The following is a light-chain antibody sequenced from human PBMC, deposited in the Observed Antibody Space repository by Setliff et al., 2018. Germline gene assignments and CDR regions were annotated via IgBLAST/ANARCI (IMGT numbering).Light chain of an antibody. CDR1: QGIASG. CDR2: DAS. CDR3: QQFKKYPLS. V-gene: IGKV1D-13*01. J-gene: IGKJ4*01. Sequence: IQLTQSPSSLSASIGDRVTISCRASQGIASGLAWYQQKPGRAPKVLISDASSLESGVPSRFSGSGSGTDFTLTISGLQPEDFATYYCQQFKKYPLSFGGGPRWIS.